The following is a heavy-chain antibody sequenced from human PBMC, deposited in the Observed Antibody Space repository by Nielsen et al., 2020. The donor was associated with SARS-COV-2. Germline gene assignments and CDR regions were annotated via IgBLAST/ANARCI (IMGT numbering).Heavy chain of an antibody. CDR1: GYSFTSYW. J-gene: IGHJ4*02. D-gene: IGHD6-19*01. CDR3: ARRPDHYSGCYQY. CDR2: INAANGLT. Sequence: ASVKVSCKGSGYSFTSYWIGWVRQAPGQRLEWMGWINAANGLTKYSQKFQGRVTFTWDTSASTAYMELSGLTSEDTAVYYCARRPDHYSGCYQYWGQGSLLTVSS. V-gene: IGHV1-3*01.